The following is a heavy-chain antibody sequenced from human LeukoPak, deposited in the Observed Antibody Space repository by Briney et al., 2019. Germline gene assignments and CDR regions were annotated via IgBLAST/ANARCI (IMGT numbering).Heavy chain of an antibody. J-gene: IGHJ4*02. V-gene: IGHV1-18*01. CDR1: GYTFTSYG. CDR3: ARPYSSGWYTSSGFDY. D-gene: IGHD6-19*01. CDR2: IRAYNGNT. Sequence: GASVKVSCKASGYTFTSYGISWVRQAPGQGLEWMGWIRAYNGNTNYAQKLQGRVTMTTDTSTSTAYMELRSLRSDDTAVYYCARPYSSGWYTSSGFDYWGQGTLVTVSS.